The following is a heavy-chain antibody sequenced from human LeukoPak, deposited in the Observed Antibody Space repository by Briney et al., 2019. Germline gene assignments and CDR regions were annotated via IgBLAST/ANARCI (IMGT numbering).Heavy chain of an antibody. CDR2: IYYSGST. V-gene: IGHV4-39*07. J-gene: IGHJ5*02. CDR3: ASGTYYYGSGSYYPRRWFDP. Sequence: SETLSLTCTVSGGSISSSSYYWGWIRQPPGKGLEWIGSIYYSGSTYYNPSLKSRVTISVDTSKNQFSLKLSSVTAADTAVYYCASGTYYYGSGSYYPRRWFDPWGQGTLVTVSS. CDR1: GGSISSSSYY. D-gene: IGHD3-10*01.